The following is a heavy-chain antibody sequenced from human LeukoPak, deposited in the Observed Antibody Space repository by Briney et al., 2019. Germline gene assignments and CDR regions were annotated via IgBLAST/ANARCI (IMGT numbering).Heavy chain of an antibody. CDR2: ISGSGGST. CDR3: AKDIWDIVVVPAAILDY. D-gene: IGHD2-2*01. Sequence: GGSLRLSCAASGFFFSNYAMTWVRQAPGKGLEWVSGISGSGGSTYYADSVKGRFTISRDNSKNTLYLQMNSLRAEDTAVYYCAKDIWDIVVVPAAILDYWGQGTLVTVSS. CDR1: GFFFSNYA. V-gene: IGHV3-23*01. J-gene: IGHJ4*02.